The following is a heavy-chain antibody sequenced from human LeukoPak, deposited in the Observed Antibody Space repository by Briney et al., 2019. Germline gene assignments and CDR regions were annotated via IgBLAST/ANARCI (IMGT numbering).Heavy chain of an antibody. CDR2: IWYDGSKE. J-gene: IGHJ4*02. D-gene: IGHD5-12*01. CDR3: AKDDSGTFDY. CDR1: GFSFSSYG. Sequence: GGSLRLSRAASGFSFSSYGMHWVRQAPGKGLEWVAVIWYDGSKEHYVDSVKGRFTISRDNAKNTVFLQMNSLRVEDSAVYYCAKDDSGTFDYWGQGIPVIVSS. V-gene: IGHV3-33*03.